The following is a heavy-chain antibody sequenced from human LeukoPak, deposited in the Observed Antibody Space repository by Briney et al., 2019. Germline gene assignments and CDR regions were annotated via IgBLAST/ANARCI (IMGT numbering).Heavy chain of an antibody. CDR2: ITSSSSYI. CDR1: GFTFSSYG. J-gene: IGHJ4*02. V-gene: IGHV3-21*04. D-gene: IGHD4/OR15-4a*01. CDR3: ARRAGAYSHPYDY. Sequence: PGRTLRLSCAASGFTFSSYGMSWVRQAPGKGLEWVSSITSSSSYIYYADSVKGRFTISRDNSKNTLYLQMNSLRAEDTAVYYCARRAGAYSHPYDYWGQGTLVTVSS.